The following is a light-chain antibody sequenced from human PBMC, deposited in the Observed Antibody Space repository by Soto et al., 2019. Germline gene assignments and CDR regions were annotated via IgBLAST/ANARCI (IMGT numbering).Light chain of an antibody. CDR3: QSYDSSLGGSGV. CDR1: TSNIGAGYD. V-gene: IGLV1-40*01. J-gene: IGLJ1*01. CDR2: GNT. Sequence: QSVLTQPPSVSGAPGQSVTISCTGSTSNIGAGYDVHWYQQLPGTAPKLLIYGNTNRPSGVPDRFSGSKSGTSASLAITGLQAEDEAAYYCQSYDSSLGGSGVFGTGTKLTVL.